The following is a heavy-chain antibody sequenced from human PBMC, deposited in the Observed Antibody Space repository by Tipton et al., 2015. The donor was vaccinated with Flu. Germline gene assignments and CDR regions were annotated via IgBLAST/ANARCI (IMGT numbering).Heavy chain of an antibody. Sequence: TLSLTCTVSGGSISSSSYYWGWIRQPPGKGLEWIGSIYYSGSTYYNPSLKSRVTISVDTSKNQFSLKLSSVTAADTAVYYCASSSSWGPDYWGQGTLVTVSS. J-gene: IGHJ4*02. CDR3: ASSSSWGPDY. D-gene: IGHD6-13*01. V-gene: IGHV4-39*01. CDR1: GGSISSSSYY. CDR2: IYYSGST.